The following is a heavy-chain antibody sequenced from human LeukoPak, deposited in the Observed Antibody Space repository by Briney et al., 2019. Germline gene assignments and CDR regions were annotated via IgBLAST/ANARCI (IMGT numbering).Heavy chain of an antibody. V-gene: IGHV1-8*02. CDR2: INPNSGNT. Sequence: ASVKVSCKASGYTFTGYYMHWVRQAPGQGLEWMGWINPNSGNTGYAQKFQGRVTMTRNTSISTAYMELSSLRSEDTAVYYCARGLASDYYYYYYMDVWGKGTTVTISS. J-gene: IGHJ6*03. CDR3: ARGLASDYYYYYYMDV. CDR1: GYTFTGYY. D-gene: IGHD2-15*01.